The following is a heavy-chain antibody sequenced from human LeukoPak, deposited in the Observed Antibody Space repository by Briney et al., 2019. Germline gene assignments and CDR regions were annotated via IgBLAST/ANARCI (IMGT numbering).Heavy chain of an antibody. CDR1: GGTFSSYA. J-gene: IGHJ3*02. CDR2: IIPIFGTA. Sequence: GASVKVSCKASGGTFSSYAISWVRQAPGQGLEWMGGIIPIFGTANYAQKFQGRVTITADESTSTAYMELSSLRSEDTAVYYCARVADIVVVPAAPASSAFDIWGQGTMVTVSS. CDR3: ARVADIVVVPAAPASSAFDI. V-gene: IGHV1-69*13. D-gene: IGHD2-2*01.